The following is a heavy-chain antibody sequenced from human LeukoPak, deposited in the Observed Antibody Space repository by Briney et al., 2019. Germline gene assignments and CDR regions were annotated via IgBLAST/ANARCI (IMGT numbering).Heavy chain of an antibody. J-gene: IGHJ3*02. Sequence: SETLSLTCAVYGGSFSGYYWSWIRQPPGKGLEWIGEINHSGSTNYNPSLKSRVTISVDTSRNQFSLKLSSVTAADTAVYYCARDTGSDSSGSAVGVDAFDIWGQGTMVTVSS. V-gene: IGHV4-34*09. CDR3: ARDTGSDSSGSAVGVDAFDI. CDR2: INHSGST. CDR1: GGSFSGYY. D-gene: IGHD3-22*01.